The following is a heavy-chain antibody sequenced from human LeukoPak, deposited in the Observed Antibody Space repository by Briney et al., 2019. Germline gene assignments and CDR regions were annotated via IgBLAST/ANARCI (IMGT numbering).Heavy chain of an antibody. V-gene: IGHV3-20*04. CDR3: ARAPITSPFYFDY. CDR1: GFAFDEHG. D-gene: IGHD2-2*01. CDR2: INWSGGST. J-gene: IGHJ4*02. Sequence: GGSLRLSCTASGFAFDEHGMSWVRQVPGKGLEWVSGINWSGGSTGYADPLRGRFTISRDNAKNSLYLQMDSLRAEDTALYYCARAPITSPFYFDYWGQGTLDTVSS.